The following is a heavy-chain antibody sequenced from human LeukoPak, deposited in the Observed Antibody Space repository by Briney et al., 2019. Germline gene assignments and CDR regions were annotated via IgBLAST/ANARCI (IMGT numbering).Heavy chain of an antibody. J-gene: IGHJ4*02. D-gene: IGHD3-22*01. Sequence: SETLSPTCTVSGGSISSYYWSWIRQPPGKGLEWIGYIYYSGSTNFNPSLKSRVTISVDTSKNQFSLKLSSVTAADTAVYYCARSSDGSGYYYPWDYWGQGTLVTVSS. CDR3: ARSSDGSGYYYPWDY. CDR2: IYYSGST. CDR1: GGSISSYY. V-gene: IGHV4-59*08.